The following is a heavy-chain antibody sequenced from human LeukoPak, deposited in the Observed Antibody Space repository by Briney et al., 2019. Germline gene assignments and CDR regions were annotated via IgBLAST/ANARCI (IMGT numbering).Heavy chain of an antibody. CDR2: ISYDGSNK. CDR1: GFTFSSYA. V-gene: IGHV3-30-3*01. D-gene: IGHD3-16*01. Sequence: PGGSLRLSCAASGFTFSSYAMHWVRQAPGKGLEWVAVISYDGSNKYYADSVKGRFTISRDNSKNTLYLQMNSLRAEDTAVYYCARDLGSTSFDYWGQGTLSPSPQ. CDR3: ARDLGSTSFDY. J-gene: IGHJ4*02.